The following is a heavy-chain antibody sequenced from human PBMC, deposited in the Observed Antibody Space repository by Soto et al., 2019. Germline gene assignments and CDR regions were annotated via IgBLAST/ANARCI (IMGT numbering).Heavy chain of an antibody. V-gene: IGHV1-69*12. CDR3: AREGGSGDYRYYAMDV. Sequence: QVQLVQSGAEVKKPGSSVKVSCKASGGTFSSYAISWVRQAPGQGLEWMGGIIPIFGTANYAQKFQGRVTIAADESTSTAYMELSSLRSEDTAVYYCAREGGSGDYRYYAMDVWGQGTTVTVAS. J-gene: IGHJ6*02. CDR2: IIPIFGTA. CDR1: GGTFSSYA. D-gene: IGHD3-10*01.